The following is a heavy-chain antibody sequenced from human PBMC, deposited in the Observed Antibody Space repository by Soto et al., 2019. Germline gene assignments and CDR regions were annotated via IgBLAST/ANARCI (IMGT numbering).Heavy chain of an antibody. CDR3: ANGRDFDY. CDR1: GFTFSSYG. CDR2: ISYDGSNK. J-gene: IGHJ4*02. Sequence: QVQLVESGGGVVQPGRSLRLSCAASGFTFSSYGMHWVRQAPGKGLEWVAVISYDGSNKCYADSVKGRFTISRDNSKNTLYLQMNSLRAEDTAVYYCANGRDFDYWGQGTLVTVSS. V-gene: IGHV3-30*18.